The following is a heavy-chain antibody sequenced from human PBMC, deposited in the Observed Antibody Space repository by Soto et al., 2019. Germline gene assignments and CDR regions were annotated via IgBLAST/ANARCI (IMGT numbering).Heavy chain of an antibody. D-gene: IGHD1-26*01. J-gene: IGHJ4*02. CDR3: AKGGQELGGGYFDY. CDR2: ISGSGGST. Sequence: EVQLLESGGGLVQPGGSLRLSCAASGFTFSSYAKSWVRQAPEKELEWVSAISGSGGSTYYADSVKGRFTISRDNSKNTLYLQMNSLRAEDTAVYYCAKGGQELGGGYFDYWGQGTLVTVSS. CDR1: GFTFSSYA. V-gene: IGHV3-23*01.